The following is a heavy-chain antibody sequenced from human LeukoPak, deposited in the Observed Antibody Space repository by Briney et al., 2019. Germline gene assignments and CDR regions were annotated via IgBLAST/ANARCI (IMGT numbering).Heavy chain of an antibody. J-gene: IGHJ5*02. CDR2: INHSGST. Sequence: ASETLSLTCAVYGGSFSGYYWNWIRQPPGKGLEWIGEINHSGSTNYNPSLKSRVTISVDTSKNQFSLKLSSVTAADTAVYYCASLARGGNWFDPWGQGTLVTVSS. CDR3: ASLARGGNWFDP. V-gene: IGHV4-34*01. CDR1: GGSFSGYY. D-gene: IGHD6-6*01.